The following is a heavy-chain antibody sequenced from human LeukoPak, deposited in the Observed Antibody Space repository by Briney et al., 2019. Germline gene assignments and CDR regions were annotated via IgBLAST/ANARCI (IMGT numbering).Heavy chain of an antibody. CDR3: AKGLDGYYYYYMDV. CDR1: GFTFDDYG. Sequence: GGSLRLSCAASGFTFDDYGMSWVRQAPGKGLEWVSGINWNGGSTGYADSVKGRFTISRDNAKNSLYLQMNGLRAEDTAVYYCAKGLDGYYYYYMDVWGKGTTVTVSS. CDR2: INWNGGST. J-gene: IGHJ6*03. D-gene: IGHD6-6*01. V-gene: IGHV3-20*04.